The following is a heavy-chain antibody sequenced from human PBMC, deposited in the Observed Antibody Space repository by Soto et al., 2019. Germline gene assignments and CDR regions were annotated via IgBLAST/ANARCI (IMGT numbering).Heavy chain of an antibody. CDR3: ARGRSSPNCDP. D-gene: IGHD6-6*01. J-gene: IGHJ5*02. Sequence: QVQLVQSGAEVRKPGSSVKVSCKISGGTFTNYVISWLRQAPGQGLEWMGGLIPIFGAANLAQKFQGRATITADESTSTVNMESSSLTSEDTAVYYGARGRSSPNCDPWGQGTVVNVSS. CDR1: GGTFTNYV. V-gene: IGHV1-69*01. CDR2: LIPIFGAA.